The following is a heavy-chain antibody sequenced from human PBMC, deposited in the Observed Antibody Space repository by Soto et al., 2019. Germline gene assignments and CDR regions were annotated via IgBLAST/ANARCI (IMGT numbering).Heavy chain of an antibody. D-gene: IGHD2-2*01. V-gene: IGHV1-69*02. J-gene: IGHJ3*02. CDR1: GGTFNTYT. Sequence: QVHLVQSGAEVKTHGSSVKVSCKAAGGTFNTYTLIWVRQAPGHGLEWMGRIIPMLTVTNSAQKFQGRVTLTADKSTGTAFMELTSLRSDDTAIYYCSIGSWSAETFDIWGQGTMVTVSS. CDR2: IIPMLTVT. CDR3: SIGSWSAETFDI.